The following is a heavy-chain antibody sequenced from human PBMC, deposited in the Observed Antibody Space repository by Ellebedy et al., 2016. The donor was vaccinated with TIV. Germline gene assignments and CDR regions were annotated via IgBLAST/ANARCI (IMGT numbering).Heavy chain of an antibody. CDR1: GFTFSHYD. V-gene: IGHV3-13*01. D-gene: IGHD3-22*01. Sequence: GESLKISCTASGFTFSHYDMHWVRHAPGKGLEWVSGIETTGDTYYLDSVKGRFTISRENARDSLFLHMNSLTAGDTAVYYCARGDFSDGGGYRGALGIDYWGQGTLVTVSS. CDR3: ARGDFSDGGGYRGALGIDY. J-gene: IGHJ4*02. CDR2: IETTGDT.